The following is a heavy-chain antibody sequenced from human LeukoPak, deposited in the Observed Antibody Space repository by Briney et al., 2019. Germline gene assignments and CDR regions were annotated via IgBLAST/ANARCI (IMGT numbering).Heavy chain of an antibody. V-gene: IGHV3-30*18. Sequence: GGSLRLSCAASGFTFSSYWMSWVRQAPGKGLEWVAVISYDGSNKYYADSVKGRFTISRDNSKNTLYLQMNSLRAEDTAVYYCAKDQNDYGSGSSPDYWGQGTLVTVSS. J-gene: IGHJ4*02. CDR1: GFTFSSYW. CDR3: AKDQNDYGSGSSPDY. CDR2: ISYDGSNK. D-gene: IGHD3-10*01.